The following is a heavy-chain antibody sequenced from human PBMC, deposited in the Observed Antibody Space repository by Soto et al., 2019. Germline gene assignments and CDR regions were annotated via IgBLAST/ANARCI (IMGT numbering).Heavy chain of an antibody. J-gene: IGHJ6*02. Sequence: PGESLKSSCKSYGYSFTTYWIAWVRQMPGKGLEWMGSIHPGESDTRYSPSFQGQVTISADRSITTAYLQWSSLKASDTAMYYCARQEATYYHYYGMDVWGQGTTVTVSS. CDR1: GYSFTTYW. V-gene: IGHV5-51*01. CDR2: IHPGESDT. CDR3: ARQEATYYHYYGMDV.